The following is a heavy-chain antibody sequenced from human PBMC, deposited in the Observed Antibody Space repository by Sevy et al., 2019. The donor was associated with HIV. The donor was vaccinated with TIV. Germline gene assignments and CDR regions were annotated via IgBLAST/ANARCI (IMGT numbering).Heavy chain of an antibody. CDR2: ISWNSGSI. J-gene: IGHJ4*01. CDR1: GFTFDDYA. Sequence: GGSLRLSCAASGFTFDDYAMHWVRQAPGKGLEWVSGISWNSGSIGYADSVKGRFTISRDNAKNSLYLQMNSLRAEDTALYYCAKDTSSSWKGSFDYWGHGTLVTVSS. CDR3: AKDTSSSWKGSFDY. D-gene: IGHD6-13*01. V-gene: IGHV3-9*01.